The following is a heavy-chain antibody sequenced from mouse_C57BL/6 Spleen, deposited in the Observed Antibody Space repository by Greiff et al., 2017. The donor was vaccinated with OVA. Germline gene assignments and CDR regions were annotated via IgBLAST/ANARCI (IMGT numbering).Heavy chain of an antibody. CDR2: IDPGSGST. D-gene: IGHD2-3*01. Sequence: QVQLQQPGAELVKPGASVKMSCKASGYTFTSYWITWVKQRPGQGLEWIGDIDPGSGSTNYNEKFKCKATLTVDTSSSTSYMQLSSLTSEDSAVYYSARSEIGYYDIGGDYWGQGTTLTVSS. J-gene: IGHJ2*01. CDR1: GYTFTSYW. CDR3: ARSEIGYYDIGGDY. V-gene: IGHV1-55*01.